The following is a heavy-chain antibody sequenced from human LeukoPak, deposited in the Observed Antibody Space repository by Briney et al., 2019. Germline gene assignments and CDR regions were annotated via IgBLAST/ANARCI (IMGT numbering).Heavy chain of an antibody. Sequence: ASVKVSCKVSGYTLTKLSMHWVRQAPGKGLEWMVGFDPEDGETIYAQRFQGRVTLTEDTSTDTAYMELTSLRSDDTAVYYCAAGKGYYGSGSPGFFDYWGQGTLVTVSS. D-gene: IGHD3-10*01. CDR3: AAGKGYYGSGSPGFFDY. CDR2: FDPEDGET. CDR1: GYTLTKLS. J-gene: IGHJ4*02. V-gene: IGHV1-24*01.